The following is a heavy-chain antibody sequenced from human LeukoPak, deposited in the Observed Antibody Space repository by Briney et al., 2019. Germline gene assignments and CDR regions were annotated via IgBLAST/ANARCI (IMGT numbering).Heavy chain of an antibody. V-gene: IGHV4-59*01. J-gene: IGHJ3*02. CDR1: GGSIRSYY. CDR2: IYYSGSI. CDR3: ARSGYSYDYAFDI. D-gene: IGHD5-18*01. Sequence: PSETLSLTCTVSGGSIRSYYWSWIRQPPGKGLEWIGYIYYSGSINYNPSLKSRVTISVDTSKNQFSLKLSSVTAADTAVYYCARSGYSYDYAFDIWGQGTMVTVSS.